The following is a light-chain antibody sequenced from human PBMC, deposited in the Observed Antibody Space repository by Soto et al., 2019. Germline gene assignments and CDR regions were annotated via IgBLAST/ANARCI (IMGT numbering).Light chain of an antibody. CDR1: SSNIGAGYD. J-gene: IGLJ3*02. V-gene: IGLV1-40*01. Sequence: QSVLTQPPSVSGAPGQRVTISCTGSSSNIGAGYDVHWYQQLPGTAPKLLIYGNSNRPSGLPDRFSGSKSATSASLAITGLQAEDYADSYCQSYDSSLSGWVFGGGTKLTVL. CDR2: GNS. CDR3: QSYDSSLSGWV.